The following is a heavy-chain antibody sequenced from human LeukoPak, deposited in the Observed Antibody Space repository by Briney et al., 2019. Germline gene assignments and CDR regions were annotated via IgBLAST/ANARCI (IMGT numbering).Heavy chain of an antibody. CDR1: GFTFSNYN. Sequence: GGSLRLSCAASGFTFSNYNMNWVRQAPGKGLEWVSALSGSGDKAFYADSVRGRFTISRDNSKNTLYLQMNSLRAEDTAVYYCAKDLNYGFDYWGQGTLVTVSS. V-gene: IGHV3-23*01. CDR3: AKDLNYGFDY. D-gene: IGHD4-11*01. CDR2: LSGSGDKA. J-gene: IGHJ4*02.